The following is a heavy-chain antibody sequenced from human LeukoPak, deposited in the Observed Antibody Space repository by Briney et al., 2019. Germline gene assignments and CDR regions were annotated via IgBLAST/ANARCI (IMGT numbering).Heavy chain of an antibody. Sequence: PEGSLRLSCAASGFTFSSYSMNWVRQAPGKGLEWISYITTSGGAKNYADSVKGRFTISRDNAENSLYLQMSSLRAEDTAVYYCARGNSFSYPDWGQGTLVTVSS. CDR1: GFTFSSYS. V-gene: IGHV3-48*01. CDR2: ITTSGGAK. D-gene: IGHD3-16*02. CDR3: ARGNSFSYPD. J-gene: IGHJ4*02.